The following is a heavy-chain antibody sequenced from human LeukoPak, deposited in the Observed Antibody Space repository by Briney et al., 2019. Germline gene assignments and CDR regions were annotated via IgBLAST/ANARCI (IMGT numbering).Heavy chain of an antibody. CDR3: ARRYCHRTSCPNWFDP. Sequence: SETLSLTCAVSGGSISSGGYSWSWIRQPPGKGLEWIGYIYHSGSTYYNPSLKSRVTISVDRSKNQFSLKLSSVTAADTAVYYCARRYCHRTSCPNWFDPWGQGTLVTVSS. V-gene: IGHV4-30-2*01. CDR1: GGSISSGGYS. J-gene: IGHJ5*02. CDR2: IYHSGST. D-gene: IGHD2-2*01.